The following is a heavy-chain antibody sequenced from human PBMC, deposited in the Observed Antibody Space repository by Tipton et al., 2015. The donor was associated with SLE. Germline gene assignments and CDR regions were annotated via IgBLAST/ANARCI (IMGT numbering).Heavy chain of an antibody. CDR1: GFTFGDYA. Sequence: SLRLSCIASGFTFGDYAMSWVRQAPGKGLEWVGFIRSIAYGGTTEYAASVKGRFTISRDDSKSIAYLQMNSLKTEDTAIYYCARGFPVADGSSYFDFWGQGTLVTVSS. CDR3: ARGFPVADGSSYFDF. D-gene: IGHD3-16*02. V-gene: IGHV3-49*04. CDR2: IRSIAYGGTT. J-gene: IGHJ4*02.